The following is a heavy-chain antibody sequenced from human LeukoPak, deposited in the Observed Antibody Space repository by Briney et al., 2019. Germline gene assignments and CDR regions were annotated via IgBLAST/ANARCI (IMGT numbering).Heavy chain of an antibody. CDR1: GYSFTDYY. Sequence: ASVKVSCKTSGYSFTDYYMHWVRQAPGQGLEWMGWINPNSGGTSSAQKFQGRVTMTRDTSITTVYMEVNWLTSDDTAMYYCVRADRLHGGPYLIGPWGQGTLVTVSS. J-gene: IGHJ5*02. CDR2: INPNSGGT. D-gene: IGHD3-16*01. V-gene: IGHV1-2*02. CDR3: VRADRLHGGPYLIGP.